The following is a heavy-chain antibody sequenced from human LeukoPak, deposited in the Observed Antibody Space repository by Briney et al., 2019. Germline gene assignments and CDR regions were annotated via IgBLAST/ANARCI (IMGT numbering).Heavy chain of an antibody. CDR2: IYYSGTT. V-gene: IGHV4-39*07. CDR1: GGSIRLSNYY. CDR3: SRKLGYETSRHGWYFDL. J-gene: IGHJ2*01. Sequence: PSQTLSLTCTVSGGSIRLSNYYWGWIRQPPGRGLEWIGNIYYSGTTYHNPALKSRVTISVDTSKNQFSLKLNSVTAADTAVYYCSRKLGYETSRHGWYFDLWGRGTLVTVSS. D-gene: IGHD3-22*01.